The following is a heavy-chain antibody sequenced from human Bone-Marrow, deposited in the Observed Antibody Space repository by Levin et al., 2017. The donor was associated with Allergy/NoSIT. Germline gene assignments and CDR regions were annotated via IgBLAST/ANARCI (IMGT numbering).Heavy chain of an antibody. Sequence: SQTLSLTCTVSGGSISSYYWSWIRQPAGKGLEWIGRIYTSGSTNYNPSLKSRVTMSVDTSKNQFSLKLSSVTAADTAVYYCARELGRYCSSTSRYYFDYWGQGTLVTVSS. J-gene: IGHJ4*02. V-gene: IGHV4-4*07. CDR1: GGSISSYY. D-gene: IGHD2-2*01. CDR2: IYTSGST. CDR3: ARELGRYCSSTSRYYFDY.